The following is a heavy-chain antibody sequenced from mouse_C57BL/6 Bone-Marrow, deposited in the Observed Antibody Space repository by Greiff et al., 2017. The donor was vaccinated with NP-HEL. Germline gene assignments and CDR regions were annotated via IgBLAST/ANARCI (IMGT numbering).Heavy chain of an antibody. D-gene: IGHD1-1*01. CDR2: IDPSDSYT. CDR1: GYTFTSYW. CDR3: ARDLITTVVAPMDY. J-gene: IGHJ4*01. Sequence: QVQLKQPGAELVMPGASVKLSCKASGYTFTSYWMHWVKQRPGQGLEWIGEIDPSDSYTNYNQKFKGKSTLTVDKSSSTAYMQLSSLTSEDSAVYYCARDLITTVVAPMDYWGQGTSVTVSS. V-gene: IGHV1-69*01.